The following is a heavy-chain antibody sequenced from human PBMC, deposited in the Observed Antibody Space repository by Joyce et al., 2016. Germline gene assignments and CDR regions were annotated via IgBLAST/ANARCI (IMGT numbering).Heavy chain of an antibody. Sequence: EVQLVESGGGLAQPGGSLRLSCAASGFTFRSYTMNWVRQAPGKGLECLSYISSDSSTISYADSVNGRFTISRDNAKNSVYLQMNSLRAEDTAVYFCVRNYLYGFDIWGLGTMVTVS. CDR2: ISSDSSTI. V-gene: IGHV3-48*01. J-gene: IGHJ3*02. CDR1: GFTFRSYT. D-gene: IGHD3-16*01. CDR3: VRNYLYGFDI.